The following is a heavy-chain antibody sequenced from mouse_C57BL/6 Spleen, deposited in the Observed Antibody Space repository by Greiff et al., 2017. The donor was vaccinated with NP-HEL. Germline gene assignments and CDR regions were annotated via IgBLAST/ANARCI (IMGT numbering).Heavy chain of an antibody. CDR1: GFTIKDDY. CDR3: TPDYYGSSYYAMGC. D-gene: IGHD1-1*01. V-gene: IGHV14-4*01. CDR2: IDPENGDT. J-gene: IGHJ4*01. Sequence: VHVKQSGAELVRPGASVKLSCTASGFTIKDDYMHWVKQRPEQGLEWIGWIDPENGDTEYASKFQGKATITADTSSNTAYLQLSSLTSEDTAVYYCTPDYYGSSYYAMGCWGQGTSVTVSS.